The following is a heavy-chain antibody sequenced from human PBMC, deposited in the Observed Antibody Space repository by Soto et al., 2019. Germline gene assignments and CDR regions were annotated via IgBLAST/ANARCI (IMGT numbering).Heavy chain of an antibody. CDR2: IKSKASNYAT. Sequence: PGGSLRLSCAGSGFTFSGSDIHWVRQASGKGLEWVGRIKSKASNYATSYGASVKGRFTVSRDDSENTAYLQMNSLQNEDTAVYYCTREHYYYGMDVWGQGTTVTSP. V-gene: IGHV3-73*01. CDR1: GFTFSGSD. J-gene: IGHJ6*02. CDR3: TREHYYYGMDV.